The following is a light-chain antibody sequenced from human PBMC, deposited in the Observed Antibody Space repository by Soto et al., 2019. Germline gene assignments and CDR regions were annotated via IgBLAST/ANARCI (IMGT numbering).Light chain of an antibody. CDR3: QQYDTYPLI. CDR2: KAS. V-gene: IGKV1-5*03. CDR1: QNIDAS. Sequence: DIKMTQSPSILSASIGDRVTITCRASQNIDASLAWYQQKPGKAPKLLIYKASTLESEVPSRFSGRGSGTEFTLTISSLQPYDFATYYYQQYDTYPLIFGLGNKVEIK. J-gene: IGKJ2*01.